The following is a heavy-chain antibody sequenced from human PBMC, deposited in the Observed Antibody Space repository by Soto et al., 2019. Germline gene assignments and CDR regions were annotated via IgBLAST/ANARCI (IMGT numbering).Heavy chain of an antibody. CDR3: ASALYCSGGSCSFDP. V-gene: IGHV4-61*01. CDR2: IYYTGST. Sequence: SETLSLTCTVSGGAVSSGNYYWSWIRQPPGKGLEWIGFIYYTGSTSYNPSLKSRVTISMDTSKNQFSLKLTSVTAADTAVYYCASALYCSGGSCSFDPWGQGTLVTVSS. J-gene: IGHJ5*02. D-gene: IGHD2-15*01. CDR1: GGAVSSGNYY.